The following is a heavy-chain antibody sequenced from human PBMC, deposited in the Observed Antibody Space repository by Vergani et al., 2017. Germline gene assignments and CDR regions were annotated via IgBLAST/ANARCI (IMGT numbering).Heavy chain of an antibody. CDR3: AGVRWSSSSVNWFDP. J-gene: IGHJ5*02. Sequence: QVQLQESGPGLVKPSQTLSLTCTVSGGSISSGGYYWSWIRQHPGKGLGWIGYIYYSGSTYYNPSLKSRVTISVDTSKNRFSLKLSSVTAADTAVYYCAGVRWSSSSVNWFDPWSQGTLVTVSS. V-gene: IGHV4-31*03. CDR1: GGSISSGGYY. CDR2: IYYSGST. D-gene: IGHD6-6*01.